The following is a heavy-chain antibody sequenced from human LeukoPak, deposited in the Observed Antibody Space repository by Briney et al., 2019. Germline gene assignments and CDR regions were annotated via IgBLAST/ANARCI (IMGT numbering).Heavy chain of an antibody. D-gene: IGHD6-19*01. V-gene: IGHV3-21*01. CDR2: ISSSSSYI. J-gene: IGHJ4*02. CDR1: GFTFSSHW. Sequence: GGSLRLSCAASGFTFSSHWMNWVRQAPGKGMEWVSSISSSSSYIYYADSVKGRFTISRDNAKNSLYLQMNSLRAEDTAVYYCARDATSSGWYDYWGQGTLVTVSS. CDR3: ARDATSSGWYDY.